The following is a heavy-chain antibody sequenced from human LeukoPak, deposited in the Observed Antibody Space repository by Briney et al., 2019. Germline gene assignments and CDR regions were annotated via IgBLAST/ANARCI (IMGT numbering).Heavy chain of an antibody. CDR2: SHYSGST. CDR3: ARTLYSSGWYWSPNFDY. J-gene: IGHJ4*02. D-gene: IGHD6-19*01. Sequence: SETLSLTCTVSGGSISSRNYYWGWIRQPPGKGLEWIGSSHYSGSTYYNASLQSRVTITVETSKNQFSLKVSSVTAADTAVYYCARTLYSSGWYWSPNFDYWGQGTLVTVSS. CDR1: GGSISSRNYY. V-gene: IGHV4-39*01.